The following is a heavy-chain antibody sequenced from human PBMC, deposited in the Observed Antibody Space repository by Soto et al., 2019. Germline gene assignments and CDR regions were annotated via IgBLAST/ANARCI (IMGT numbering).Heavy chain of an antibody. Sequence: NPSETLSLTCTVSGGSTSSDNYWSWIRQPPGKGLEWIGHIYYSGNTDYNPPLKSRLAISIDTSKNQFSLKLSSVTAADTAVYFCAREGGESSDGLYYFDSWGQGSLVTVSS. D-gene: IGHD3-16*01. CDR2: IYYSGNT. CDR1: GGSTSSDNY. V-gene: IGHV4-30-4*01. CDR3: AREGGESSDGLYYFDS. J-gene: IGHJ4*02.